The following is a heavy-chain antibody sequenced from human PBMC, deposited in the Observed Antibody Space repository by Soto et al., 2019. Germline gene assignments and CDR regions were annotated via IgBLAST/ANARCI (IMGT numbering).Heavy chain of an antibody. CDR1: GFIFRSYS. CDR3: TSDTFGLRDS. V-gene: IGHV3-21*06. Sequence: GGSLRLSCAASGFIFRSYSMAWVRQAPGKGLEWLSYITSSSAYIYYADSVRGRFTISRDNAQNSVYLHVNNLRAEDTAIYYCTSDTFGLRDSWGQGTLVTVSS. J-gene: IGHJ4*02. D-gene: IGHD3-3*01. CDR2: ITSSSAYI.